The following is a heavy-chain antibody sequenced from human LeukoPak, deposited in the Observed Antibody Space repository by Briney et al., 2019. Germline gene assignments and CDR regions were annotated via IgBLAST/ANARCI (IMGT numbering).Heavy chain of an antibody. V-gene: IGHV4-30-4*07. CDR2: IYYSGST. Sequence: PSETLSLTCAVSGGSISSGGYSWSWIRQPPGKGLEWIGYIYYSGSTYYNPSLKSRVTISVDTSKNQFSLKLSSVTAADTAVYYCARAGSSWYRGGVDYWGQGTLVTVSS. J-gene: IGHJ4*02. CDR3: ARAGSSWYRGGVDY. CDR1: GGSISSGGYS. D-gene: IGHD6-13*01.